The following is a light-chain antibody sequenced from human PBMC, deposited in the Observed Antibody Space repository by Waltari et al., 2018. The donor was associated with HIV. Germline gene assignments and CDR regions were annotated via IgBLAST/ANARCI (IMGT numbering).Light chain of an antibody. CDR2: GAS. CDR1: QSVSSN. Sequence: EIVMMQSPATLSVSPGERATLSCRASQSVSSNLAWYQQKPGQAPRPLIYGASTRATGIPARFSGSGSGTEFTLTISSLQSEDFAVYYCQQYNKWPLTFGGGTKVEIK. V-gene: IGKV3D-15*01. CDR3: QQYNKWPLT. J-gene: IGKJ4*01.